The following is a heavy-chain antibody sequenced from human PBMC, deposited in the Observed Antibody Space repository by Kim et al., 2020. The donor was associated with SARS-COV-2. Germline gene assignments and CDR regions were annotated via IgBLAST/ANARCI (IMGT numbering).Heavy chain of an antibody. D-gene: IGHD3-22*01. V-gene: IGHV4-31*03. CDR2: IYYSGNT. CDR1: GGSINSVDYY. J-gene: IGHJ3*02. CDR3: ARDWGIDSSGHPDAFDI. Sequence: SETLSLTCTVSGGSINSVDYYWSWVRQLPGKGLEWIGYIYYSGNTKYNPSLTSRVLISIDESKNQFSLKLNSVTAADTAVYYCARDWGIDSSGHPDAFDIWGRRTTVIVSS.